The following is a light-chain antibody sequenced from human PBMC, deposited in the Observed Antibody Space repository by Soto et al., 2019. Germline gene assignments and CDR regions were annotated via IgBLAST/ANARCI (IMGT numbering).Light chain of an antibody. CDR1: SSDVGAYNF. J-gene: IGLJ1*01. CDR3: SSYTTSSSYF. Sequence: QAVVTQPASVSGSPGQSITISCTGTSSDVGAYNFVSWYQQHPGKAPKLMIYDVSDRPSGVSNRFSGSKSGNTASLTISGLQAEDEADYYCSSYTTSSSYFFGTGTKVTVL. CDR2: DVS. V-gene: IGLV2-14*01.